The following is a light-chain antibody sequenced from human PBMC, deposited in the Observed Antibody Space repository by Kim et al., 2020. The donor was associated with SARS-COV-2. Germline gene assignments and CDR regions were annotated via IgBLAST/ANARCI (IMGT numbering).Light chain of an antibody. J-gene: IGLJ2*01. CDR1: KLGDKY. CDR3: KAWDRSTAP. Sequence: SYELTQPPSVSVSPGQTASITCSGDKLGDKYACWYQQKPGQSPVMVIYQDSKRPSGIPERFSGSNSGDTAILTISETQAMDEADYYCKAWDRSTAPFGGG. CDR2: QDS. V-gene: IGLV3-1*01.